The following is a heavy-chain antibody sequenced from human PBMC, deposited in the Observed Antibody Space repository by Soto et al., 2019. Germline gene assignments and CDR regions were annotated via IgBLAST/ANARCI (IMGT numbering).Heavy chain of an antibody. Sequence: QVQLVQSGAEVKKPGSSVKVSCKASGGTFSSYAISWVRQAPGQGLEWMGGIIPIFGTANYAQKFQGRVTTTADDSTSTAVMELSSLRSEDTAVYYCATGIAVAGRMRFDAFDIWGQGTMVTVSS. CDR2: IIPIFGTA. J-gene: IGHJ3*02. CDR1: GGTFSSYA. V-gene: IGHV1-69*01. CDR3: ATGIAVAGRMRFDAFDI. D-gene: IGHD6-19*01.